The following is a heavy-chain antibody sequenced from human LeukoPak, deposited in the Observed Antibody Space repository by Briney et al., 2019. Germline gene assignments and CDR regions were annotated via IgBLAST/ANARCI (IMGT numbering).Heavy chain of an antibody. CDR2: IYTSGST. Sequence: PSETLSLTCTVSGGSISSYYWSWIRQPPGKGLEWIGYIYTSGSTNYNPSLKSRVTISVDTSKNQFSLKLSSVTAADTAVYYCARESDGYCSGGSCYSWGQGTLVTVSS. D-gene: IGHD2-15*01. CDR1: GGSISSYY. J-gene: IGHJ4*02. V-gene: IGHV4-4*09. CDR3: ARESDGYCSGGSCYS.